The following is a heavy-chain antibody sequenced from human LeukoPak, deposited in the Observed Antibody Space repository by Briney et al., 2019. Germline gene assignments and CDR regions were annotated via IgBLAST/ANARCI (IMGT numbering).Heavy chain of an antibody. V-gene: IGHV2-5*08. D-gene: IGHD5-24*01. Sequence: TLSLTCTVSGGSISSGGYYWSWIRQHPGKGLEWLGLIYWDDDKRYSPSLKSALTITKDTSKNQVVLTMTNMDPVDTATYYCAHRRDGYNSLDYWGQGTLVTVSS. J-gene: IGHJ4*02. CDR1: GGSISSGGYY. CDR2: IYWDDDK. CDR3: AHRRDGYNSLDY.